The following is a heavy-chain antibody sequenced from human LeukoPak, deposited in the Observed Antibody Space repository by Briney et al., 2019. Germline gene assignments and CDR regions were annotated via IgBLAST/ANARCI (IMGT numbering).Heavy chain of an antibody. CDR1: GFTFSSDW. CDR2: IKPDEGEK. Sequence: PGGSLRLSCAASGFTFSSDWMIWVRQAPGKGLEWVANIKPDEGEKYYVDSVKGRFTVSRDNAKNSLYLQMDRLRAEDTAVYYCARYYTRHSWYFDLWGRGTLVTVSS. J-gene: IGHJ2*01. V-gene: IGHV3-7*01. CDR3: ARYYTRHSWYFDL. D-gene: IGHD3-10*01.